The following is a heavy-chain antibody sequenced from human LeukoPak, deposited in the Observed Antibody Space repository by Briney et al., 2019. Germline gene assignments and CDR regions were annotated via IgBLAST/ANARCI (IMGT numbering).Heavy chain of an antibody. CDR1: GFAFSTYS. J-gene: IGHJ5*02. V-gene: IGHV3-21*01. CDR3: ARDGGGWFDP. Sequence: GGSLRLSCAASGFAFSTYSMNWVRQAPGKGLEWVSSISTTSGYMYYADSVKGRFTISRDNAKNSLFLQMNSLRAEDTAVYYCARDGGGWFDPWGQGTLVTVSS. CDR2: ISTTSGYM. D-gene: IGHD3-10*01.